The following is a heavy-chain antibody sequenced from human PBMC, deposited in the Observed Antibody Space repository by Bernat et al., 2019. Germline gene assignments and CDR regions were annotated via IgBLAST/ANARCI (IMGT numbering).Heavy chain of an antibody. Sequence: EVQLVESGGGLVQPGGSLRPSCAVSGFTVSSNYMAWVRQGPGKGLEWVSTIYSGGSTYYADSVKGRFTISRDNSKNTFYLQMNSLRAEDTAVYYCARDPNGYKYFDYWGQGTLVTVSS. V-gene: IGHV3-66*02. J-gene: IGHJ4*02. CDR2: IYSGGST. D-gene: IGHD5-24*01. CDR3: ARDPNGYKYFDY. CDR1: GFTVSSNY.